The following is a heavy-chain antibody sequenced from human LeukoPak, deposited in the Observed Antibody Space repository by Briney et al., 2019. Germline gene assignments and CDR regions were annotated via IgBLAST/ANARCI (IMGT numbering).Heavy chain of an antibody. Sequence: GGSLRLSCAASGFTFSSYAMHWVRQAPGKGLEYVSAISSNGGSTYYANSVKGRFTISRDNSKNTLYLQMGSLRAKDMAVYYCARGSDYGGQGTLVSVSS. CDR2: ISSNGGST. CDR3: ARGSDY. J-gene: IGHJ4*02. CDR1: GFTFSSYA. V-gene: IGHV3-64*01.